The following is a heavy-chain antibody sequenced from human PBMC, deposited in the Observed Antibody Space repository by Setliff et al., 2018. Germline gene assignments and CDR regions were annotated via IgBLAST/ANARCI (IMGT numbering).Heavy chain of an antibody. D-gene: IGHD6-13*01. Sequence: ASVKVSCKASGYTFTNYDINWVRQATGQGLEWMGLINPNSGNTGDAQNFQGRVTMTRNTSISTAYMELSSLRFDDTAVYFCARDQGHGITAAGPDFWGQGTLVTGSS. CDR3: ARDQGHGITAAGPDF. CDR2: INPNSGNT. CDR1: GYTFTNYD. V-gene: IGHV1-8*02. J-gene: IGHJ4*02.